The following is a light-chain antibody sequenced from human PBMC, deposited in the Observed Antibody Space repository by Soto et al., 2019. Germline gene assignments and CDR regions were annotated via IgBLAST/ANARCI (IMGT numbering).Light chain of an antibody. CDR3: QQSYNTPYT. Sequence: DIQMTQSPSSLSASVGDRVTITCRASQSIRFYLNWYQQIPGKAPNRLIYAASSLQSGVPSRISGSGSGTDFTLTISSLQPEDFATYYCQQSYNTPYTFGRGTKLEIK. CDR2: AAS. CDR1: QSIRFY. V-gene: IGKV1-39*01. J-gene: IGKJ2*01.